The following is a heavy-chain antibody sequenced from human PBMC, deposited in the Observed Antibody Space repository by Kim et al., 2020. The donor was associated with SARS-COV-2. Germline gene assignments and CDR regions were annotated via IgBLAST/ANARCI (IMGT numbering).Heavy chain of an antibody. J-gene: IGHJ6*02. CDR3: AKGGYYYGSGSLQALDYYGMDV. CDR2: ISASGDSI. Sequence: GGSLRLSCAASGFTFRSYAMSWVRQAPGKGLEWVSGISASGDSIHYVDSVKGRFTISRDNSKDTLYLQMNSLRAEDTAVYYCAKGGYYYGSGSLQALDYYGMDVWGQGTTVTVSS. D-gene: IGHD3-10*01. V-gene: IGHV3-23*01. CDR1: GFTFRSYA.